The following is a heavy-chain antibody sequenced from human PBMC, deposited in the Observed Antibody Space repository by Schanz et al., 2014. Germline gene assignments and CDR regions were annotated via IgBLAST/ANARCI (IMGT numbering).Heavy chain of an antibody. CDR3: AKDMARGGYNWVFDS. CDR1: GFTFTDHA. D-gene: IGHD5-12*01. V-gene: IGHV3-23*01. CDR2: ISGLGEAT. J-gene: IGHJ4*02. Sequence: EVQLLASGGGLVQPGGSLRLTCLTSGFTFTDHAMSWVRQAPGKGLEWVSTISGLGEATFYSDSVKGRFTVSRDNSKNIVYLQMNRLRAEDTAIYYCAKDMARGGYNWVFDSWGQGTLVTVSS.